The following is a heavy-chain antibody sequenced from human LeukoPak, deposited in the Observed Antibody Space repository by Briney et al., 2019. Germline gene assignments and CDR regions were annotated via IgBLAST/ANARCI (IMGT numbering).Heavy chain of an antibody. J-gene: IGHJ4*02. CDR3: ARVSVPPTTGDSSSQGIDY. V-gene: IGHV6-1*01. D-gene: IGHD6-13*01. CDR2: TYYRSKWYN. CDR1: GDSVSSNSAA. Sequence: SQTLSLTCAISGDSVSSNSAAWNWIRQSPSRGLEWLGRTYYRSKWYNDYAVSVKSRITINPDTSENQFSLQLNSVTPEDTAVYYCARVSVPPTTGDSSSQGIDYWGQGTLVTVSS.